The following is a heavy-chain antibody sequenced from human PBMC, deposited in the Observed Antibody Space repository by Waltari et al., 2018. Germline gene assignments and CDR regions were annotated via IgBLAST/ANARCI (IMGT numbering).Heavy chain of an antibody. D-gene: IGHD6-13*01. CDR1: GGSFSGYY. V-gene: IGHV4-34*01. J-gene: IGHJ4*02. CDR3: ARGLGIAAAGVFDY. CDR2: INHSGST. Sequence: QVQLQQWGAGLLKPSETLSLTCAVYGGSFSGYYWSWIRQPPGKGLEWSGEINHSGSTTYDPSLKSRVTRSGDTSKNQFSLKLSSVTAADTAVYYCARGLGIAAAGVFDYWGQGTLVTVSS.